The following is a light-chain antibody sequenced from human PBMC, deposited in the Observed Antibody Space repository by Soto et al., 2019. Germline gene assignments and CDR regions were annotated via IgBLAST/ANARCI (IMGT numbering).Light chain of an antibody. CDR1: SSDVGGYNY. Sequence: QSALTQPASVSGSPGQSITISCTGTSSDVGGYNYVSWYQQHPGKAPKLMIYDVSNRPSGVSNRFSGSKSGNTASLTISGLDAEDDADYYCSSYTSSSTLVFGGGTQLTVL. CDR3: SSYTSSSTLV. CDR2: DVS. V-gene: IGLV2-14*01. J-gene: IGLJ2*01.